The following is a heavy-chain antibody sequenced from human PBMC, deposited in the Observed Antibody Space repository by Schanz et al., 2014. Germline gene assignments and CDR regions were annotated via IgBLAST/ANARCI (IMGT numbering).Heavy chain of an antibody. V-gene: IGHV3-66*01. D-gene: IGHD4-17*01. CDR2: IYSGIGA. Sequence: EGQLAESGGGLVQPGGSLRLSCAVSGFTVSSNHMSWVRQAPGKGLEWVSVIYSGIGAYYADSVKDRFTVSRDNSKNTLYLQMNSLRAEDTAVYYCARDRGHGDLPGDIWGQGTTXTVSS. CDR1: GFTVSSNH. J-gene: IGHJ6*02. CDR3: ARDRGHGDLPGDI.